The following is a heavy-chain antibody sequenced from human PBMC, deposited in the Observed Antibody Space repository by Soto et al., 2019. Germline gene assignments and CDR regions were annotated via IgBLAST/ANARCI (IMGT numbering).Heavy chain of an antibody. D-gene: IGHD4-4*01. CDR2: IIPLFNVA. CDR3: AASGMDVLGYDYKDTEGIDI. V-gene: IGHV1-69*01. CDR1: GGTFSNFA. Sequence: QVQLVQSGPEVKKPGSSVKVSCEASGGTFSNFAVNWVRQAPGQGLEWVGGIIPLFNVAKYAQKFEGRVTIVADDSTRTAYMDLSSLRSDDTAVYYCAASGMDVLGYDYKDTEGIDIWGQGTMVTVSS. J-gene: IGHJ3*02.